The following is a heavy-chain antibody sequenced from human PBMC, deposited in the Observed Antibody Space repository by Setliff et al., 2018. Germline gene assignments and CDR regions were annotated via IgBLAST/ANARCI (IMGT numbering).Heavy chain of an antibody. CDR2: INSDGSTT. CDR3: ARTCSGSTCHAGLDY. Sequence: GGSLRLSCAASGFTFSSYWMHWVRQAPGKGLVWVSRINSDGSTTNYADSVKGRFTISRDNAKNTLYLQMNSLRGEDTAVYYCARTCSGSTCHAGLDYWGQGIPVTVSS. CDR1: GFTFSSYW. V-gene: IGHV3-74*01. D-gene: IGHD6-19*01. J-gene: IGHJ4*02.